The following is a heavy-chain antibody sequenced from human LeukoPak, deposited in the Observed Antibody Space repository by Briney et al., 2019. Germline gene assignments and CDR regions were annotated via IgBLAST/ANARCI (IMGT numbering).Heavy chain of an antibody. D-gene: IGHD6-19*01. CDR1: GYTFTHYA. CDR3: ARRSTLYSSGRFYFDY. CDR2: ISAHDGTR. V-gene: IGHV1-18*01. J-gene: IGHJ4*02. Sequence: ASVKVSCKASGYTFTHYAINWVRQAPGQGLEWMGWISAHDGTRNYALKHEDRVTMTTDTSTSTAYMELRGLRSDDTAVYYCARRSTLYSSGRFYFDYWGQGTLVTVSS.